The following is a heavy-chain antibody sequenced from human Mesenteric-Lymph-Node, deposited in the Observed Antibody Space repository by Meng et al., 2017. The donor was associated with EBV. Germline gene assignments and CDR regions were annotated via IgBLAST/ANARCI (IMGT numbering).Heavy chain of an antibody. Sequence: QVQLQESGPGRVKPSGTLSLTCAVSGGSISSYNWWSWVRQPPGKGLEWIGEIYHSGSTNNNPSLRSRVTISVDKSKNQFSLRLSSVTAADTAVYYCAKVDGSGRSNWFDPWGQGTLVTVSS. V-gene: IGHV4-4*02. CDR3: AKVDGSGRSNWFDP. D-gene: IGHD3-10*01. CDR2: IYHSGST. CDR1: GGSISSYNW. J-gene: IGHJ5*02.